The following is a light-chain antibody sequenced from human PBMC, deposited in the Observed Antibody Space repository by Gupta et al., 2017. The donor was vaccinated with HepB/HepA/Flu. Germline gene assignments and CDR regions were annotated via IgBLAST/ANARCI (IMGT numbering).Light chain of an antibody. Sequence: DIQMTQSPSSLSASVGDRVTVTCRASQSIVTYVNWYQQKPGKAPKLLIYAASSLQYGVPSRFSGSGSGTDFTLTITNLQPDDFATYYCQQSYSTPLTFGGGTKVEIK. CDR3: QQSYSTPLT. CDR2: AAS. V-gene: IGKV1-39*01. CDR1: QSIVTY. J-gene: IGKJ4*01.